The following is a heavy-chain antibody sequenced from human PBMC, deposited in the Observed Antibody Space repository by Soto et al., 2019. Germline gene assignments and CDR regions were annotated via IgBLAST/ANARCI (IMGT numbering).Heavy chain of an antibody. CDR3: ARHTTNPYKIDY. D-gene: IGHD1-1*01. J-gene: IGHJ4*02. CDR1: GFSFSSYS. Sequence: EVQLVESGGGLVKPGGSLGLSCAASGFSFSSYSMNWVRQAPGEGLEWDSSIGSSSTYIYYADSVKGRFTISRDNAKNSLYLQMNSLRAEDTAVYYCARHTTNPYKIDYWGQGTLVTVSA. V-gene: IGHV3-21*02. CDR2: IGSSSTYI.